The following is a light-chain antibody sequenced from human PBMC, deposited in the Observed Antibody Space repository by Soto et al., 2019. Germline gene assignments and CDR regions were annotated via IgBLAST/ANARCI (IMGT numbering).Light chain of an antibody. CDR3: SSYTSSSTVV. Sequence: QSALTQPPSVSGSPGQSVTISCTGTSIHVGSYNRVSWYKPPPGTAPKLVIYEVSNRPSGVPDRFSGSKSGNTASLTISGIQAEDEADYYCSSYTSSSTVVFGGGTTLTVL. CDR2: EVS. V-gene: IGLV2-18*02. J-gene: IGLJ2*01. CDR1: SIHVGSYNR.